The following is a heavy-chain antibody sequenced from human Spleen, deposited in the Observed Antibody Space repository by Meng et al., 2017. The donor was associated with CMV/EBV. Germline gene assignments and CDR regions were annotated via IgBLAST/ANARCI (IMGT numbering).Heavy chain of an antibody. J-gene: IGHJ4*02. CDR3: ARSLGGNYDSSGYYYALAY. V-gene: IGHV4-59*10. CDR2: MYSSEST. Sequence: QVQLQQWGAGLLKPSETLSLTCAVYGGSISIYYWSWIRQPAGKGLEWIGRMYSSESTNYNPSLKSRVTMSVDTSKNQFSLKLSSVTAADTAVYYCARSLGGNYDSSGYYYALAYWGQGTLVTVSS. CDR1: GGSISIYY. D-gene: IGHD3-22*01.